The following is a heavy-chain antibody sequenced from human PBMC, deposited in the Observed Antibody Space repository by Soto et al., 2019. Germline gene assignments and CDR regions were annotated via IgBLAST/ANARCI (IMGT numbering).Heavy chain of an antibody. CDR3: AREGPAPYYYYGMDV. V-gene: IGHV1-18*01. CDR2: ISGYNGNT. Sequence: SXGEVKKPGASVKVSCKTSGYSFTTYGISWVRQAPGQGLEWMGWISGYNGNTNYAQKXXGRXTMTTDTSTSTAYMELRSLTSDDTAVYYCAREGPAPYYYYGMDVWGQGSTVTVSS. CDR1: GYSFTTYG. J-gene: IGHJ6*02.